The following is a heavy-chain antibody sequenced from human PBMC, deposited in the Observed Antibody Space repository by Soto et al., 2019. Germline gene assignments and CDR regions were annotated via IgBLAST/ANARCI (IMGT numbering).Heavy chain of an antibody. V-gene: IGHV4-61*08. CDR3: ARGRYLDSSDYWVANLPFDH. CDR2: IYYSGGT. Sequence: SETLSLTCTVSGAALSSGGYFYTWVRQPPGKGLEWLGYIYYSGGTNYNPSLKSRVTISLDKSKSQFSLRLISVTAADTALYYCARGRYLDSSDYWVANLPFDHWGLGTLVTVSS. J-gene: IGHJ4*02. D-gene: IGHD3-22*01. CDR1: GAALSSGGYF.